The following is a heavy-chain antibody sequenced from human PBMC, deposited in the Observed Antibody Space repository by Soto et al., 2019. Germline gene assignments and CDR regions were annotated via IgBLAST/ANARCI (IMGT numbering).Heavy chain of an antibody. CDR2: ISYDGSNK. V-gene: IGHV3-30*18. CDR1: GFTFSSYG. D-gene: IGHD6-13*01. J-gene: IGHJ3*02. Sequence: QVQLVESGGGVVQPGRSLRLSCAASGFTFSSYGMHWVRQAPGKGLEWVAVISYDGSNKYYADSVKGRFTISRDNSKNTLYLQMNSLRAEDTAVYYCAKVTSSSWSFFTVPWAFDIWGQGTMVTVSS. CDR3: AKVTSSSWSFFTVPWAFDI.